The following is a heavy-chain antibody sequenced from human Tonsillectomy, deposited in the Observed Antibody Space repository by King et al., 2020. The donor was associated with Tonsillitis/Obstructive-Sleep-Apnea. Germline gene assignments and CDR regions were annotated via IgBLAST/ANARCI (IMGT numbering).Heavy chain of an antibody. CDR2: IIGSGVGT. CDR3: AKQTPWTAAASGTNFDY. CDR1: GFTFSSYA. Sequence: VQLVESGGGLVQPGGSLRLSCAASGFTFSSYAISWVRQAPGKGLEWVSVIIGSGVGTYYADSVKGRFTISRDNSKNTLYLQMNSLRAEDTAVYYCAKQTPWTAAASGTNFDYWGQGTLVTFSS. V-gene: IGHV3-23*04. D-gene: IGHD6-13*01. J-gene: IGHJ4*02.